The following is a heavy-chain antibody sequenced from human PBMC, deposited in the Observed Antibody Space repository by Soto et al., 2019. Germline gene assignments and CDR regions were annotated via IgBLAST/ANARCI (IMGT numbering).Heavy chain of an antibody. CDR1: CGSIRTHGR. CDR3: TNVTRVLGSEEAYVESWFDP. D-gene: IGHD5-12*01. CDR2: IYHSGTP. Sequence: SETLSLTCTVSCGSIRTHGRWRWGRQTPEEGPGWIWNIYHSGTPYYTPSLKSRVSMSGDKSKNQFYLKMYCVTAADTAVYYCTNVTRVLGSEEAYVESWFDPWGQGTMVTVSS. J-gene: IGHJ5*02. V-gene: IGHV4-4*02.